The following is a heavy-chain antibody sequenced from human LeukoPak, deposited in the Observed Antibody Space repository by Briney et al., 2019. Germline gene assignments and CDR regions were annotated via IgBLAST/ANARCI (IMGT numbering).Heavy chain of an antibody. J-gene: IGHJ4*02. V-gene: IGHV3-48*01. Sequence: GGSLRLSCAASGFTFSSYSMNWVRQAPGKGLEWVSYISSSSSTIYYADSVKGRFTISRDNSKNTLYLQMNSLRAEDTAVYYCAKLHIRNYDILTGPLYWGQGTLVTVSS. CDR1: GFTFSSYS. CDR3: AKLHIRNYDILTGPLY. D-gene: IGHD3-9*01. CDR2: ISSSSSTI.